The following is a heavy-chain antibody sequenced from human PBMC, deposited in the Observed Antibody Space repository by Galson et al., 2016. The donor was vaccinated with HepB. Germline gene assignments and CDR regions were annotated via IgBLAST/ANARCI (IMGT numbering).Heavy chain of an antibody. V-gene: IGHV1-18*01. CDR1: GFTFNNYD. CDR2: ISADNGNT. CDR3: ARVQGYCAGNTCYSWYYFDF. D-gene: IGHD2-8*02. Sequence: SVKVSCKASGFTFNNYDFAWVRQAPGQGPEWMGWISADNGNTNYAQQFQGRVTMTADTSTRTAYMDLRSLRSDDTAVYFCARVQGYCAGNTCYSWYYFDFWGQGTLITVSS. J-gene: IGHJ4*02.